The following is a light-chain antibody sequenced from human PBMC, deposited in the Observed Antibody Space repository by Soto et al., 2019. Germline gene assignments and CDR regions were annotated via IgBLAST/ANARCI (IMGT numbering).Light chain of an antibody. J-gene: IGKJ1*01. Sequence: EIVMTQSPATLSVSPGERATLSCRASQSVSSNLAWYQQKPGQAPRLLIYGASTRATGIPARFSGSGSGTEFTLTISSLQSEDFAVYYGQQYNNFPGTFGQGTKVEIK. V-gene: IGKV3-15*01. CDR2: GAS. CDR3: QQYNNFPGT. CDR1: QSVSSN.